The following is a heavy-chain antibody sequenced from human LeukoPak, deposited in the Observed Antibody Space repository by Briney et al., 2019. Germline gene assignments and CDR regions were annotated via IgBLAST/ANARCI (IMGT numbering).Heavy chain of an antibody. CDR2: IYYSGST. Sequence: PSETLCLTCTVSGGSISSYYWSWIRQPPGKGLEWIGYIYYSGSTNYNPSLKSRVTISVDTSKNQFSLKLSSVTAADTAVYYCARAVAGTSRGGDWFDPWGQGTLVTVSS. CDR1: GGSISSYY. CDR3: ARAVAGTSRGGDWFDP. J-gene: IGHJ5*02. D-gene: IGHD6-19*01. V-gene: IGHV4-59*01.